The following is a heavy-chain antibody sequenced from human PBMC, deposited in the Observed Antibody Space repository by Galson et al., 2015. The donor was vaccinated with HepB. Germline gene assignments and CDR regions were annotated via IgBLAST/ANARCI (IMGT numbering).Heavy chain of an antibody. CDR3: ARDPGGDAFDI. D-gene: IGHD3-10*01. V-gene: IGHV3-30-3*01. J-gene: IGHJ3*02. Sequence: SLRLSCAASGFTFSSYAMHWVRQAPGKGLEWVAVISYDGSNKYYADSVKGRFTISRDNSKNTLYLQMNSLRAEDTAVYYCARDPGGDAFDIWGQGTMVTVSS. CDR1: GFTFSSYA. CDR2: ISYDGSNK.